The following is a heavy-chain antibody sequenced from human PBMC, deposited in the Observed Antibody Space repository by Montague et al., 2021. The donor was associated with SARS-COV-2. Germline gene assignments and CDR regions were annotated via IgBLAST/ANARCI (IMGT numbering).Heavy chain of an antibody. V-gene: IGHV4-39*01. Sequence: SETLSLTCTVSGASISSRSYYWGWIRQPPGKGLEWIGFKYYSGNTYYNPTLKGRVTISVDTSKNQFSLKLSSVTAAGTAVYYCATLPPSITICGVVQGYYFAYWGQGTLVTVSS. J-gene: IGHJ4*02. CDR1: GASISSRSYY. D-gene: IGHD3-3*01. CDR3: ATLPPSITICGVVQGYYFAY. CDR2: KYYSGNT.